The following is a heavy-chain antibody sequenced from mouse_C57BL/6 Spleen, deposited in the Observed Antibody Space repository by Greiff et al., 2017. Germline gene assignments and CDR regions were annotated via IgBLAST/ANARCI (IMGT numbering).Heavy chain of an antibody. D-gene: IGHD2-3*01. CDR2: ISSGSSTI. CDR1: GFTFSDYG. V-gene: IGHV5-17*01. CDR3: ASPDGYYTYYFDY. Sequence: EVKLLESGGGLVKPGGSLKLSCAASGFTFSDYGMHWVRQAPEKGLEWVAYISSGSSTIYYEDTVKGRFTISRDNAKNTLFLHMTRLGSEDTAMYYCASPDGYYTYYFDYWGQGTTLTVSS. J-gene: IGHJ2*01.